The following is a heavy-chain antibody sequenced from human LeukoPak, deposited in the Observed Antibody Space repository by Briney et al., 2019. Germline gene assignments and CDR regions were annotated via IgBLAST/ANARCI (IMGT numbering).Heavy chain of an antibody. CDR2: IYYSGST. V-gene: IGHV4-39*07. J-gene: IGHJ3*02. Sequence: SETLSPTCTVSGGSISSSSYYWGWIRQPPGKGLEWIGSIYYSGSTYYNPSLKSRVTISVDTSKNQFSLKLSSVTAADTAVYYCARGVDYGDFEDAFDIWGQGTMVTVSS. CDR1: GGSISSSSYY. D-gene: IGHD4-17*01. CDR3: ARGVDYGDFEDAFDI.